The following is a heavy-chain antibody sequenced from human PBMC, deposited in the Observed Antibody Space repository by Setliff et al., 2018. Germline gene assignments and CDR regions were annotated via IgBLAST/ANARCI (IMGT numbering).Heavy chain of an antibody. D-gene: IGHD2-8*01. CDR3: SKLVRYCTTTACQGASGAEF. J-gene: IGHJ4*02. Sequence: GASVKVSCKASGYTFTDFGVNWVRQAPGQGLEWMGWISAYSGKAYYAQKLQDRATMTTDTSTSTAYLELRSLTSDDTAVYYCSKLVRYCTTTACQGASGAEFWGQGTLVTVSS. CDR1: GYTFTDFG. CDR2: ISAYSGKA. V-gene: IGHV1-18*01.